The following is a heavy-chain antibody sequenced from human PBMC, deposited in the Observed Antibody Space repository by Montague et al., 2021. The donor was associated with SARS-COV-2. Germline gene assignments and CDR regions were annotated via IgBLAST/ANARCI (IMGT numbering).Heavy chain of an antibody. J-gene: IGHJ4*02. CDR3: ARVVGFDVDY. D-gene: IGHD2-21*01. CDR2: IYTSGST. V-gene: IGHV4-61*02. Sequence: IYTSGSTNYNPSLKSRVTISVDPSKNQFSLKLSSVTAADTAVYYCARVVGFDVDYWVQVTLVIVST.